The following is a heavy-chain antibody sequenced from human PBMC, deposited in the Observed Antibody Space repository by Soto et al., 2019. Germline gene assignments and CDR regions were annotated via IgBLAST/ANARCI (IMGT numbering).Heavy chain of an antibody. Sequence: QVQLVESGGGVVQPGRSLRLSCAASGFTFNNYAMHWVRQAPGKGLEWVALISYDGSNKYYADSVKGRFTISRDNSKNTLYLQRNSLRAEDTAVYYCAREDYWGQGTLVTVSS. J-gene: IGHJ4*02. CDR2: ISYDGSNK. CDR1: GFTFNNYA. V-gene: IGHV3-30-3*01. CDR3: AREDY.